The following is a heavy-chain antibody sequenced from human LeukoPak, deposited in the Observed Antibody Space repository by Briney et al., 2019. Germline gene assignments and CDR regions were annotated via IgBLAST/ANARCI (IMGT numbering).Heavy chain of an antibody. D-gene: IGHD4-11*01. Sequence: GRSLRLSCAASEFTFSNYALHWVRQAPGKGLQWVAVISYDGNTIHYADSVKGRFIISRDTSKNTLYLQMNSLRAEDTAIYYCARSGGLQKFDYWGQGTLVTVSS. V-gene: IGHV3-30-3*01. J-gene: IGHJ4*02. CDR2: ISYDGNTI. CDR3: ARSGGLQKFDY. CDR1: EFTFSNYA.